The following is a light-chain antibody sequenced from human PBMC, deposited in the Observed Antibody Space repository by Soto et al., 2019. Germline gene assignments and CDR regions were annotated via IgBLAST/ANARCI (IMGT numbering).Light chain of an antibody. V-gene: IGKV3-20*01. Sequence: EIVLTQSPATLSLSPGERATLSCRASQSVSSNYLAWYHQKPGQAPRLLIYDASTRATGIPDRFSGSRSGTDFTLTISRLEPEDLAVYYCQQYGSSPPYSFGQGTKLEIK. J-gene: IGKJ2*03. CDR1: QSVSSNY. CDR2: DAS. CDR3: QQYGSSPPYS.